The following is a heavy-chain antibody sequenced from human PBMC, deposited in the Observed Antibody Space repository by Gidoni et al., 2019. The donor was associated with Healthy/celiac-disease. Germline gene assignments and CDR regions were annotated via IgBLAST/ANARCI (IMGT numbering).Heavy chain of an antibody. CDR1: GYTFTGYY. CDR3: ARDLGYCSSTSCYTDYGMDV. D-gene: IGHD2-2*02. J-gene: IGHJ6*02. CDR2: INPNSGGT. V-gene: IGHV1-2*02. Sequence: QVQLVQSGAEVTKPGASVKVSCKASGYTFTGYYMHWVRQAPGQGLEWMGWINPNSGGTNYAQKFQGRVTMTRDTSISTAYMELSRLRSDDTAVYYCARDLGYCSSTSCYTDYGMDVWGQGTTVTVSS.